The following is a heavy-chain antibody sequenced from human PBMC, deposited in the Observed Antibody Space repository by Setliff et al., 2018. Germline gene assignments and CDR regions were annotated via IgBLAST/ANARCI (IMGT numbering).Heavy chain of an antibody. CDR2: IYAGYSHT. V-gene: IGHV5-51*01. D-gene: IGHD5-18*01. J-gene: IGHJ3*02. Sequence: VRQMPGKGLEWMGVIYAGYSHTRSXXXXXVQVTISVXKSIXTAYLXWRSLKASDTXXYYCARLGYSDGFDIWGQGTMVTVSS. CDR3: ARLGYSDGFDI.